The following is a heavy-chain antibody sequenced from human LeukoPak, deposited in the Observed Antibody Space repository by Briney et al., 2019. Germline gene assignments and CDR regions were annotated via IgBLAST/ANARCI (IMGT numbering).Heavy chain of an antibody. J-gene: IGHJ4*02. CDR1: GDTVSSNSAA. CDR3: ARDSVSSNFHS. Sequence: SQTLSLTCAISGDTVSSNSAAWSWIRQSPSRVLEWLGRTYYKSKWYNNYAVSVKSRITINPDTSKNQYSLQLISVTPADTAVYYCARDSVSSNFHSWGQGTLVTVSS. CDR2: TYYKSKWYN. D-gene: IGHD5/OR15-5a*01. V-gene: IGHV6-1*01.